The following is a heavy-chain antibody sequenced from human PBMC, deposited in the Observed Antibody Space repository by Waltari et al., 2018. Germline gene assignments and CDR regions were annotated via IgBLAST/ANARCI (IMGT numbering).Heavy chain of an antibody. CDR1: GFTFGNHW. Sequence: EVQVVESGGGFVQPGGSLRLSCAASGFTFGNHWMSWVRQAPGKGPEWVANINQNGRGEFYVDSVKGRFTISRDNAKNSLYLQLNSLRAEDTAVYYCARGSLVWDGVDHWGQGTLVTVSS. CDR3: ARGSLVWDGVDH. CDR2: INQNGRGE. J-gene: IGHJ4*02. D-gene: IGHD1-26*01. V-gene: IGHV3-7*01.